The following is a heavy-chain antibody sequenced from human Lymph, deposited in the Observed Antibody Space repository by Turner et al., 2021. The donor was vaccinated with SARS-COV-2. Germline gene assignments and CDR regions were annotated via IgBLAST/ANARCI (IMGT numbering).Heavy chain of an antibody. CDR3: ARGDYGDYGTVYFDY. V-gene: IGHV3-21*01. Sequence: EVQLVESGGGLVKPGGSLRVSGAASGFTFSSYSMNWVRQAPGKGLELVSSISSSSSYIYYADSVKGRFTISSDNAKNSLELKMNSLRAEDTAVYYCARGDYGDYGTVYFDYWGQGTLVTVSS. CDR1: GFTFSSYS. J-gene: IGHJ4*02. D-gene: IGHD4-17*01. CDR2: ISSSSSYI.